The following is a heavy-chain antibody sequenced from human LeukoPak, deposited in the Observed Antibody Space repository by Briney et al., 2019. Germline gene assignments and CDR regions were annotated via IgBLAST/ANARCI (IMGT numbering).Heavy chain of an antibody. V-gene: IGHV4-34*01. J-gene: IGHJ5*02. CDR3: ARGPFSDFWSGYYANWFDP. Sequence: PSETLSLTCAVYGGSFSGYYWSWIRQPPGKGLEWIGEINHSGSINYNPSLKSRVTISVDTSKNQFSLKLSSVTAADTAVYYCARGPFSDFWSGYYANWFDPWGQGTLVTVSS. D-gene: IGHD3-3*01. CDR1: GGSFSGYY. CDR2: INHSGSI.